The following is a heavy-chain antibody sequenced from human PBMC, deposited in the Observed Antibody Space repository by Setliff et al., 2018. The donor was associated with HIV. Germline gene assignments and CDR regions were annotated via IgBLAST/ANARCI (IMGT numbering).Heavy chain of an antibody. Sequence: AGTLSLTCNISGGSITSHYWSWIRQPPGKGLEWIGYVVYTGGTNYRHSLRGRVTISVDTSKNHFSLKLSSVTAADTAVYYCAKTIRGYISGDYMDVWGKGTTVTVSS. CDR2: VVYTGGT. CDR3: AKTIRGYISGDYMDV. J-gene: IGHJ6*03. D-gene: IGHD5-18*01. V-gene: IGHV4-59*11. CDR1: GGSITSHY.